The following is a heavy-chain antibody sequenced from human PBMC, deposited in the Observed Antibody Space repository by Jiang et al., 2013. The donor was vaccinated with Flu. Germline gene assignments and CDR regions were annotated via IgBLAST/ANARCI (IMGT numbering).Heavy chain of an antibody. J-gene: IGHJ4*02. CDR2: INHSGST. D-gene: IGHD6-6*01. Sequence: LLKPSETLSLTCAVYGGSFSGYYWSWIRQPPGKGLEWIGEINHSGSTNYNPSLKSRVTISVDTSKNQFSLKLSSVTAADTAVYYCARERVVKEYSTSFDYWGQGTLVTVSS. V-gene: IGHV4-34*01. CDR3: ARERVVKEYSTSFDY. CDR1: GGSFSGYY.